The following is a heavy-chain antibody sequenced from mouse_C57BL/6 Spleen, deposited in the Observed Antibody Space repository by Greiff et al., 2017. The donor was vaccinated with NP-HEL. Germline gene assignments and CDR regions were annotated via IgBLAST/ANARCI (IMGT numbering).Heavy chain of an antibody. CDR1: GYTFTDYY. CDR2: INPYNGGT. Sequence: EVKLVESGPVLVKPGASVKMSCKASGYTFTDYYMNWVKQSHGKSLEWIGVINPYNGGTSYNQKFKGKATLTVDKSSSTAYMELNSLTSEDSAVYYCARAGYDYDGCMFAYWGQGTLVTVSA. D-gene: IGHD2-4*01. CDR3: ARAGYDYDGCMFAY. V-gene: IGHV1-19*01. J-gene: IGHJ3*01.